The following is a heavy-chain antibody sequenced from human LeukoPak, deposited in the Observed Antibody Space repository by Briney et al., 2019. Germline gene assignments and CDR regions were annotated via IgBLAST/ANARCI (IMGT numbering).Heavy chain of an antibody. Sequence: SGGSLRLSCAASGFTFSSYAMSWVRQAPGKGLEWVSTISDNGGGTYYADSVKGRFTISRDNSKNTLYLQVNSLRAEDTAIYYCAKSMSTISRGFFDYWGQGTLVTVSS. D-gene: IGHD5-24*01. CDR1: GFTFSSYA. V-gene: IGHV3-23*01. CDR2: ISDNGGGT. J-gene: IGHJ4*02. CDR3: AKSMSTISRGFFDY.